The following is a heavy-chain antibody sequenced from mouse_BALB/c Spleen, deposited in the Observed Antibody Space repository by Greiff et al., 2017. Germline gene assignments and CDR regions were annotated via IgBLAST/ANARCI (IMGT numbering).Heavy chain of an antibody. D-gene: IGHD1-1*01. CDR1: GYTFTDYE. Sequence: VQLHQSGAELVRPGASVTLSCKASGYTFTDYEMHWVKQTPVHGLEWIGAIDPETGGTAYNQKFKGKATLTADKSSSTAYMELRSLTSEDSAVYYCTREGDGSGYAMDYWGQGTSVTVSS. CDR2: IDPETGGT. CDR3: TREGDGSGYAMDY. J-gene: IGHJ4*01. V-gene: IGHV1-15*01.